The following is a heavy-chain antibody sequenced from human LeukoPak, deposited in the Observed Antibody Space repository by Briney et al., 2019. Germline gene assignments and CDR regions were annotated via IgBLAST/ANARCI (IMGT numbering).Heavy chain of an antibody. J-gene: IGHJ4*02. V-gene: IGHV3-23*01. CDR2: ISSSGAGT. CDR3: ANWLSGSYNYFDY. D-gene: IGHD3-22*01. CDR1: GFTFTNYA. Sequence: GGSLRLSCAASGFTFTNYAMSWARQAPGKGLEWVSAISSSGAGTYYADSVRGRFTISRDNSKNTLYLQMDSLRAEDTAVYYCANWLSGSYNYFDYWGQGSLVTVSS.